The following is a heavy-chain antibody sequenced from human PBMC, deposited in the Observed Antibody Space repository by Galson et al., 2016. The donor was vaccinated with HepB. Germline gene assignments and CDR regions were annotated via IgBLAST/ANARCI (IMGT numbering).Heavy chain of an antibody. CDR2: IYYSGST. Sequence: LSLTCTVSGGSISSGGYYWSWVRQHPGKGLEWIGYIYYSGSTHYNPSLKSRVTISVDTSKNQFSLKLSSVTAADTAVYYCVRAPRAVAGSCKLFDYWGQGTLVTVSS. V-gene: IGHV4-31*03. D-gene: IGHD6-19*01. CDR1: GGSISSGGYY. J-gene: IGHJ4*02. CDR3: VRAPRAVAGSCKLFDY.